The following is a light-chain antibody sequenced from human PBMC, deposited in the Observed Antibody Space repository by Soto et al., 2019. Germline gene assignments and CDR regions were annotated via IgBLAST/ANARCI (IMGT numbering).Light chain of an antibody. CDR2: DVT. CDR1: PSDIGAYNY. Sequence: QSALTQPASVSGSPGQSITISCSGTPSDIGAYNYVSWYQHLPGKAPEVIIYDVTNRPSGVSSRFSGSKSGTTASLTISGLQAEDEANYYCGSYTITSTLMIFGGGTEVTVL. V-gene: IGLV2-14*03. J-gene: IGLJ2*01. CDR3: GSYTITSTLMI.